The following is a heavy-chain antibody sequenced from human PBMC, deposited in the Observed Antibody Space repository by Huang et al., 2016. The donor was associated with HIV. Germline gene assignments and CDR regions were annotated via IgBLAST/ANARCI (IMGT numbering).Heavy chain of an antibody. V-gene: IGHV1-69*12. CDR3: AVGTRSSWFYDY. Sequence: QVHLVQPGAEVKKPGSSVKVSCKASGGPFSSLAISWVRQAPGQGLEWMGGIIPIFETANYAQQFQGRVTISADESTKAADMELNSLRSEDTAVFYCAVGTRSSWFYDYWGQGTLVTVSS. D-gene: IGHD6-13*01. J-gene: IGHJ4*01. CDR2: IIPIFETA. CDR1: GGPFSSLA.